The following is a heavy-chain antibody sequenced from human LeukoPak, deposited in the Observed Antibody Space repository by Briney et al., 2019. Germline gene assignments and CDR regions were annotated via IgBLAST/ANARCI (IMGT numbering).Heavy chain of an antibody. Sequence: GASVKVSCKVSGYTLTELSMHWVRQAPGKGLEWMGGFDPEDGETIYAQKFQGRVTMTEDTSTDTAYMELSSLRSEDTAVYYCATGSTGYSYGIYYYYGMDVWGQGTTVTVSS. CDR2: FDPEDGET. D-gene: IGHD5-18*01. V-gene: IGHV1-24*01. CDR1: GYTLTELS. J-gene: IGHJ6*02. CDR3: ATGSTGYSYGIYYYYGMDV.